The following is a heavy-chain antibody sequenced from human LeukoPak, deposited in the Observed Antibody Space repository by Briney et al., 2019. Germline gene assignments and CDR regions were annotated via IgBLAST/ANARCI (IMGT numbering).Heavy chain of an antibody. Sequence: GGSLRLSCAASGFTFSSYSMNWVRQAPGKGLEWISYIGISSGNTKYADSVKGRFTVSGDKAKNSVYLQMNSLRVEDTAVYYCARDTKYAFDNWGQGTLVTVSS. CDR1: GFTFSSYS. J-gene: IGHJ4*02. CDR3: ARDTKYAFDN. CDR2: IGISSGNT. V-gene: IGHV3-48*01. D-gene: IGHD2-2*01.